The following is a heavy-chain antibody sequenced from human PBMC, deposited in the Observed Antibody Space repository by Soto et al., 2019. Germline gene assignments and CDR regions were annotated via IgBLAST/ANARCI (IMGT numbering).Heavy chain of an antibody. D-gene: IGHD2-2*01. CDR3: ARGRYCSSTSCYSERPFDY. V-gene: IGHV1-69*01. J-gene: IGHJ4*02. CDR2: IIPIFGTA. CDR1: GGTFSSYA. Sequence: QVQLVQSGAEVKKPGSSVKVSCKASGGTFSSYATSWVRQAPGQGLEWMGGIIPIFGTANYAQKFQGRVTITADESTSTAYMELSSLRSEDTAVYYCARGRYCSSTSCYSERPFDYWGQGTLVTVSS.